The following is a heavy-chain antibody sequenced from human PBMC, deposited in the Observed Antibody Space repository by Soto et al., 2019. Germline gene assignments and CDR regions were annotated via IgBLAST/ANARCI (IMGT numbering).Heavy chain of an antibody. V-gene: IGHV3-73*01. J-gene: IGHJ5*02. CDR2: IRSKTNSYAT. CDR3: TQEMAVAGTRFDP. Sequence: EVQLVESGGGLVQPGGSLKLSCAASGFTFSGSAMHWVRQASGKGLEWVGRIRSKTNSYATTYAASVTGRFTISRDDSENTAYLQMSSLKTEDTAVYYCTQEMAVAGTRFDPWGQGTLVTVSS. CDR1: GFTFSGSA. D-gene: IGHD6-19*01.